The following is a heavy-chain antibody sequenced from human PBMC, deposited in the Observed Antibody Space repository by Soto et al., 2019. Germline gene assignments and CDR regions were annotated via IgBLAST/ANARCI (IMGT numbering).Heavy chain of an antibody. Sequence: SETLSLTCTVSGGSISSGDYYWSWIRQPPGKGLEWIGYIYYSGSTYYNPSLKSRVTISVDTSKNQFSLKLSSVTAADTAVYYCAREGHYDSSGYYHNFDYWGQGTLVTVSS. CDR1: GGSISSGDYY. V-gene: IGHV4-30-4*01. CDR2: IYYSGST. CDR3: AREGHYDSSGYYHNFDY. D-gene: IGHD3-22*01. J-gene: IGHJ4*02.